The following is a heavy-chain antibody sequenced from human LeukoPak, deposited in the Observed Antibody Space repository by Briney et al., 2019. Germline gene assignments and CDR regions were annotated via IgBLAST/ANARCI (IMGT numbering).Heavy chain of an antibody. CDR1: GYTFTSYD. J-gene: IGHJ4*02. Sequence: ASVKVSCKASGYTFTSYDINWVRQATGQGLEWMGWMNPNSGNTGYAQKFQGRVTMTRNTPISTAYMELSSLRSEDTAVYYCAREGYCSGGSCYGGFDYWGQGTLVTVSS. CDR3: AREGYCSGGSCYGGFDY. V-gene: IGHV1-8*01. CDR2: MNPNSGNT. D-gene: IGHD2-15*01.